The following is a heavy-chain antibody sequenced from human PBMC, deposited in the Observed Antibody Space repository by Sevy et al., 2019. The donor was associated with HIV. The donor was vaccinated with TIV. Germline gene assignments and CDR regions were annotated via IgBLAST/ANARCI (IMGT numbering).Heavy chain of an antibody. J-gene: IGHJ6*02. V-gene: IGHV3-11*01. CDR3: ARDSVCGGDCYRHGMDV. CDR2: ISSSGSTI. CDR1: GFTFSDYY. D-gene: IGHD2-21*02. Sequence: GGSLRLSCAASGFTFSDYYMSWIRQAPGKGLEWVSYISSSGSTIYYADSVKGRFTISRDNAKNSLYLQMNSLRAEDTAVYYCARDSVCGGDCYRHGMDVWGQRTTVTVSS.